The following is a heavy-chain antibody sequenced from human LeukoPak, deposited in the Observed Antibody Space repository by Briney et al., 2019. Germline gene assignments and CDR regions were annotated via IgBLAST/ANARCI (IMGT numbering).Heavy chain of an antibody. J-gene: IGHJ3*02. CDR1: GGSISSGSYY. CDR3: AREIMVYANDAFDI. V-gene: IGHV4-61*02. Sequence: SQTLSLTCTVSGGSISSGSYYWSWIRQPAGKGLEWIGRIYTSGSTNYNPSLKSRVTISVDTSKNQFSLKLSSVTAADTAVYYCAREIMVYANDAFDIWGQGTMVTVSS. D-gene: IGHD2-8*01. CDR2: IYTSGST.